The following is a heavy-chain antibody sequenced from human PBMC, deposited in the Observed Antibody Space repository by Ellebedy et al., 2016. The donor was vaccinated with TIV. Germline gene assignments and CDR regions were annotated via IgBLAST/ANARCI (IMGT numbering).Heavy chain of an antibody. Sequence: GGSLRLSXAASGFTFSSSDMHWVRQTTGNGLEWVSAIGSGGDTYYADSVRGRFTISRENAKDSLYLQMNSLRAEDTAVYYCAKARGSSVIDYNYFGMDVWGQGTTVTVSS. CDR1: GFTFSSSD. CDR2: IGSGGDT. CDR3: AKARGSSVIDYNYFGMDV. J-gene: IGHJ6*02. D-gene: IGHD2-21*01. V-gene: IGHV3-13*01.